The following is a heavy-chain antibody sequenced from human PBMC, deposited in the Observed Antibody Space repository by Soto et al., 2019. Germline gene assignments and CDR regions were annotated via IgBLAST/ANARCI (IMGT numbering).Heavy chain of an antibody. D-gene: IGHD2-2*01. CDR2: IIPIFGTA. Sequence: QVQLVQSGAEVKKPGSSLKVSCKASGGTFSSYAISWVRQAPGQGLEWMGGIIPIFGTANYAQKFQGRVTSTADESASTAYMELSSLRSEATAVYYWSRHVPAAGYYYGMDVWGQGTTVTVSS. CDR1: GGTFSSYA. V-gene: IGHV1-69*12. J-gene: IGHJ6*02. CDR3: SRHVPAAGYYYGMDV.